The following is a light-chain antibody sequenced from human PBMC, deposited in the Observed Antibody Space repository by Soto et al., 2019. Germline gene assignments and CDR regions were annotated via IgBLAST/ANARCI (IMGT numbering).Light chain of an antibody. CDR1: ESISFY. Sequence: DIQMTQSPSSLSASVGDSVTITCRASESISFYLNWYQQKPGQAPKVLIYAASTLHRGVPYRFSVVGSGTDITPTISSLQPEDFETYYCQQNYIKPRTLGPGTKVDIK. J-gene: IGKJ3*01. CDR2: AAS. CDR3: QQNYIKPRT. V-gene: IGKV1-39*01.